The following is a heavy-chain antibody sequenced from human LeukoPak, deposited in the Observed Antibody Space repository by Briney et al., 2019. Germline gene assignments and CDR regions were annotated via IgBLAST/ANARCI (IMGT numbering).Heavy chain of an antibody. J-gene: IGHJ4*02. CDR1: GFTFSSYA. CDR3: AKDKEYSSSKFDY. D-gene: IGHD6-6*01. V-gene: IGHV3-23*01. CDR2: ISGSGGST. Sequence: GGSLRLSCAASGFTFSSYAMSWVRQAPGKGLEWVSAISGSGGSTYYADSVKGRFTISRDNFKNTLYLQMNSLRAEDPAVYYCAKDKEYSSSKFDYWGQGTLVTVSS.